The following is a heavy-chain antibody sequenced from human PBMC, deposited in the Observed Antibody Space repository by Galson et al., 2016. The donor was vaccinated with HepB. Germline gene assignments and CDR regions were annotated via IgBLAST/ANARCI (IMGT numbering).Heavy chain of an antibody. CDR1: GFTVSSNY. D-gene: IGHD4-17*01. CDR3: TRGVYGDHGWFDY. J-gene: IGHJ4*03. CDR2: IYSGGTT. V-gene: IGHV3-66*02. Sequence: SLRLSCAASGFTVSSNYMSWVRQAPGKGLEWVSVIYSGGTTYYEDSVKGRFTISRDSSKNTLFLQMNTLRPEDTAVYYCTRGVYGDHGWFDYWGQGTTVTVSS.